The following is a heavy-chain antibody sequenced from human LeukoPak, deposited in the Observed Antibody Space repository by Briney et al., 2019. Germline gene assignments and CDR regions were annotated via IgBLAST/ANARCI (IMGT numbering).Heavy chain of an antibody. J-gene: IGHJ4*01. CDR1: GFTFSSYG. D-gene: IGHD6-6*01. Sequence: PGGSLRLSCATSGFTFSSYGMSWVRQAPGKGLEWISAISAGGDSTYYADSVRGRFTISKDESKTTLFLQMNSLRAEDTAIYYCAPPPRAGARPPYDYWGHGAQVTVSS. V-gene: IGHV3-23*01. CDR2: ISAGGDST. CDR3: APPPRAGARPPYDY.